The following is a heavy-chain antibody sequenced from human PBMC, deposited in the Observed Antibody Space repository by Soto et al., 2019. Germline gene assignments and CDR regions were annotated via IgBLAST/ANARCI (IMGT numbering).Heavy chain of an antibody. CDR3: ATDRQWLGDYYYGMDV. J-gene: IGHJ6*02. CDR2: FDPENGER. CDR1: GYTLIELS. V-gene: IGHV1-24*01. Sequence: ASVKVSCKVSGYTLIELSMHWVRQAPGKGLEWMGRFDPENGERIYAQKFQGRVTMTEDTSTDTAYMELSSLRSEDTAVYYCATDRQWLGDYYYGMDVWGQGTTVTVSS. D-gene: IGHD6-19*01.